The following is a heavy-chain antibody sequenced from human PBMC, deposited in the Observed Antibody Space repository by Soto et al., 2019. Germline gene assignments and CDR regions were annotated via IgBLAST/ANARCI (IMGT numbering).Heavy chain of an antibody. CDR3: ARSPKGTNFDY. J-gene: IGHJ4*02. V-gene: IGHV4-30-4*01. CDR2: IYYSGST. CDR1: GGSISNGDYY. D-gene: IGHD2-8*01. Sequence: SETLSLTCTVSGGSISNGDYYWTWIRQPLGKGLEWIGYIYYSGSTYYNPSLKSRVTISVDTSKNQFSLKLSSVTAADTAVYYCARSPKGTNFDYWGQGTLVTVSS.